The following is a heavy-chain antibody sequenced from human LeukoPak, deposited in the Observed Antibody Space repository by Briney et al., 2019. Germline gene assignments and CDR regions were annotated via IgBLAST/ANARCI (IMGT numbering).Heavy chain of an antibody. CDR2: ISAYNGNA. CDR3: AREGYDPMCYDFWSACNWFDP. J-gene: IGHJ5*02. D-gene: IGHD3-3*01. CDR1: GYTFTSYG. V-gene: IGHV1-18*01. Sequence: ASVKVSCKASGYTFTSYGISWVRQAPGQGLEWMGWISAYNGNANYAQKLQGRVTMTTDTSTSTAYMELRSLRSDDTAVYYCAREGYDPMCYDFWSACNWFDPWGQGTLVAVSS.